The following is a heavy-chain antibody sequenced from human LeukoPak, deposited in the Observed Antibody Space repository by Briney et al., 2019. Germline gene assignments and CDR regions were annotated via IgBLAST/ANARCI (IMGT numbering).Heavy chain of an antibody. D-gene: IGHD3-10*01. CDR1: GVMLNDYA. J-gene: IGHJ5*02. V-gene: IGHV3-33*08. Sequence: GGSLRLSCKGSGVMLNDYAIHWVRQAPGKGLEWVAVIWVGDSDLYYADSVKGRFTISRDNAKNSLYLQMNSLRAEDTAVYYCARDPNYYGSGSTNWFDPWGQGTLVTVSS. CDR2: IWVGDSDL. CDR3: ARDPNYYGSGSTNWFDP.